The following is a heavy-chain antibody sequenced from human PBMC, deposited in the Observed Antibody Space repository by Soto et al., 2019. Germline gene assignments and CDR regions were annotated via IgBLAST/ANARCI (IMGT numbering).Heavy chain of an antibody. D-gene: IGHD6-13*01. CDR2: IWYDGSNK. V-gene: IGHV3-33*01. CDR1: GFTFSTYG. CDR3: ARDGPLGYFDY. Sequence: PGGSLRLSCAASGFTFSTYGMHWVRQAPGKGLEWVAVIWYDGSNKYYADSVKGRFTISRDNSKNTLFLQMNSLTAEDTSVYYCARDGPLGYFDYWGQGTLVTAPQ. J-gene: IGHJ4*02.